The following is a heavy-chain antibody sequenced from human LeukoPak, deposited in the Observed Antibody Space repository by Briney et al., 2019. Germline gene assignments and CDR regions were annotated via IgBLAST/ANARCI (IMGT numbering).Heavy chain of an antibody. J-gene: IGHJ5*02. D-gene: IGHD3-3*01. Sequence: SETLSLTCTVSGGSFSSGSYYWRWIRQPPGRGLEWIVYIYYSGSTNYNPSLKSRVTISVDTSKNQFSLKLSSVTAADTAVYYCARESKDFEATIFGWFDPWGQGTLVTVSS. CDR1: GGSFSSGSYY. CDR2: IYYSGST. CDR3: ARESKDFEATIFGWFDP. V-gene: IGHV4-61*01.